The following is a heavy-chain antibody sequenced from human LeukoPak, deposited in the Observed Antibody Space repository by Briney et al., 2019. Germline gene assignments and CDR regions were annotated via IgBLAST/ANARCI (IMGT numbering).Heavy chain of an antibody. CDR2: INPNSGGT. CDR3: ARAYSGYDLGGAKGY. Sequence: VSVKVSCKASGYTFTGYYMHWVRQAPGQGLEWMGWINPNSGGTNYAQKFQGRVTMTRDTSISTAYMELSRLRSDDTAVYYCARAYSGYDLGGAKGYWGQGTLVTVSS. V-gene: IGHV1-2*02. D-gene: IGHD5-12*01. CDR1: GYTFTGYY. J-gene: IGHJ4*02.